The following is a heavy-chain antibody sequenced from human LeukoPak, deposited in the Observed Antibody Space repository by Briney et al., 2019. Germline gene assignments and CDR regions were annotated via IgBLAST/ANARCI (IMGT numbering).Heavy chain of an antibody. CDR2: IIPIFGTA. CDR3: ARDGSRYSSGWYDAFDI. Sequence: SVKVSCKASGYTFTSYGISWVRQAPGQGLEWMGGIIPIFGTANYAQKFQGRVTITADESTSTAYMELSSLRSEDTAVYYCARDGSRYSSGWYDAFDIWGQGTMVTVSS. J-gene: IGHJ3*02. V-gene: IGHV1-69*13. D-gene: IGHD6-19*01. CDR1: GYTFTSYG.